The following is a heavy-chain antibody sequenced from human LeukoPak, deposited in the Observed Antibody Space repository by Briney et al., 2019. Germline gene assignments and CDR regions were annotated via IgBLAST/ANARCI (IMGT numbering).Heavy chain of an antibody. CDR3: ARVVYTVTTFDY. CDR2: IYSSGST. CDR1: GGSVSSGDYY. D-gene: IGHD4-17*01. J-gene: IGHJ4*02. Sequence: SETLSLTCAVSGGSVSSGDYYWSWIRQPPGKGLEWIGYIYSSGSTYYNSSLKSRVTISVDTSKNQFSLKLSSVTAADTAVYYRARVVYTVTTFDYWGQGTLVTVSS. V-gene: IGHV4-30-4*01.